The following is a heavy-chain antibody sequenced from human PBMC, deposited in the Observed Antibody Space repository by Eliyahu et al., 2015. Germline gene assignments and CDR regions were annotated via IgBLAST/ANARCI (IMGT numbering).Heavy chain of an antibody. V-gene: IGHV3-64*01. CDR3: ARDYVEMALDY. J-gene: IGHJ4*02. Sequence: GFSLLLCYALGPPGSREGTGICSAISSNGGSTYYANSVKGRFTISRDNSKNTLYLQMGSLRAEDMAVYYCARDYVEMALDYWGQGTLVTVSS. CDR2: ISSNGGST. CDR1: GFSLLLC. D-gene: IGHD5-24*01.